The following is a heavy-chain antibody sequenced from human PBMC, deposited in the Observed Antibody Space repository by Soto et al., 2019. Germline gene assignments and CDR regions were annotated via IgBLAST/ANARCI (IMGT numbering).Heavy chain of an antibody. CDR2: ISGSGGST. Sequence: PGGSLRLSCAASGYTFSSYAMSWVRQAPGKGLEWVSAISGSGGSTYYADSVKGRFTISRDNSKNTLYLQMNSLRAEDTAVYYCAKDIAARPYWFYCIDVWGQGTTVTVSS. D-gene: IGHD6-6*01. CDR3: AKDIAARPYWFYCIDV. CDR1: GYTFSSYA. J-gene: IGHJ6*02. V-gene: IGHV3-23*01.